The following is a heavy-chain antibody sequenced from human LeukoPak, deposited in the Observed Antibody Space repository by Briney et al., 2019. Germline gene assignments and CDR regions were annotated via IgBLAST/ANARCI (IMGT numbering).Heavy chain of an antibody. J-gene: IGHJ3*02. V-gene: IGHV3-74*01. CDR1: GFTFSTYW. CDR3: VREGSSWADAFDI. Sequence: GVSLRLSCAASGFTFSTYWMHWVRQAPGKGLVWVSRINSDGSSTNYADSAKGRFTISRDNAKNMLYLQMNSLRVEDTAVYYCVREGSSWADAFDIWGQGTMVTVSS. D-gene: IGHD6-13*01. CDR2: INSDGSST.